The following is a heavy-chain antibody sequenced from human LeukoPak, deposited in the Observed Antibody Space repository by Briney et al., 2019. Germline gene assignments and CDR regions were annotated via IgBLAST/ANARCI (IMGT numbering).Heavy chain of an antibody. J-gene: IGHJ4*02. D-gene: IGHD3-22*01. Sequence: GGSLRLSCAASGFTFSNYWVHWVRQVPGKGLVWVSRINSDGSRTEYADSVKGRFTISRDNAKNTLYMQMNSLRAEDTAVYYCASGAYYHDFWGQGTLVTVSS. CDR2: INSDGSRT. V-gene: IGHV3-74*03. CDR3: ASGAYYHDF. CDR1: GFTFSNYW.